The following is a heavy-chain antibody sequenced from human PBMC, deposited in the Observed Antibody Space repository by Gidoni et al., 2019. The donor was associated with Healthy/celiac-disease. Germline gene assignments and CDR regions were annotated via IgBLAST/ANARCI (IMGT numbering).Heavy chain of an antibody. CDR2: ISSSSSTI. CDR3: ARGAGGDYYDSSGYRY. CDR1: GFTFSSYS. D-gene: IGHD3-22*01. V-gene: IGHV3-48*01. Sequence: EVQLVESGGGLVQPGGSLRLSCAASGFTFSSYSMNWVRQAPGKGLEWVSYISSSSSTIYYADSVKGRFTISRDNAKNSLYLKRNSLRAEDTAVYYCARGAGGDYYDSSGYRYWGQGTLVTVSS. J-gene: IGHJ4*02.